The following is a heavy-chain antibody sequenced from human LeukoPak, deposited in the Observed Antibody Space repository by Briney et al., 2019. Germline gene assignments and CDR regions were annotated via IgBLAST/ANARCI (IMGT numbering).Heavy chain of an antibody. J-gene: IGHJ4*02. CDR2: ITSSSAYI. V-gene: IGHV3-21*01. CDR1: GFNYSAYN. CDR3: ARDPPNNGYDFDY. Sequence: GGSLRLSCAASGFNYSAYNMNWVRQAPGKGLEWVASITSSSAYIYYGDSVKGRVRISRDNAKNSLYLQMTALIAEDTAVYYCARDPPNNGYDFDYWGQGILVTVSS. D-gene: IGHD3-22*01.